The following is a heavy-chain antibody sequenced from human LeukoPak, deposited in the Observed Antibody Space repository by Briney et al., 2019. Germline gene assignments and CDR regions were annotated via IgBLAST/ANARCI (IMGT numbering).Heavy chain of an antibody. Sequence: PSETLSLTCTVSGGSISSSSYYWGWIRQPPGKGLEWIGSIYYSGSTYYNPSLKSRVTISVDTSKNQFSLKLSSVTAADTAVYYCARHTPQRQWLVLEGAFDIWGQGTMVTVSS. CDR3: ARHTPQRQWLVLEGAFDI. J-gene: IGHJ3*02. CDR1: GGSISSSSYY. V-gene: IGHV4-39*01. CDR2: IYYSGST. D-gene: IGHD6-19*01.